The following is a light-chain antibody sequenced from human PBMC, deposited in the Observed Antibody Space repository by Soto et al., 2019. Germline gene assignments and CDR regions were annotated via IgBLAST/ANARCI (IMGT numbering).Light chain of an antibody. CDR1: SSDVGGYNY. Sequence: QSVLTQPRSVSGSPGQSVTISCTGTSSDVGGYNYVSWYQQHPGKAPKLMIYDVSKRPSGVPDRFSGSKSGNTASLTISGLKAEDEADYYCCSYAGSYTWVFGGGTK. J-gene: IGLJ2*01. CDR3: CSYAGSYTWV. V-gene: IGLV2-11*01. CDR2: DVS.